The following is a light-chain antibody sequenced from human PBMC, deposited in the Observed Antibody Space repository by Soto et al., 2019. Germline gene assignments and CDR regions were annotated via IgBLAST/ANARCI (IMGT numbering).Light chain of an antibody. CDR3: SSYMSSTTSVV. V-gene: IGLV2-14*01. CDR1: SSDVGGHNY. Sequence: QSALTQPASVSGSPGQSITISCTGASSDVGGHNYVSWYQQHPGIAPKLVIYEVSNRPSGVPNRFSGSKSDSTASLTISGLQAEDEADYYCSSYMSSTTSVVFGGGTKLTVL. J-gene: IGLJ2*01. CDR2: EVS.